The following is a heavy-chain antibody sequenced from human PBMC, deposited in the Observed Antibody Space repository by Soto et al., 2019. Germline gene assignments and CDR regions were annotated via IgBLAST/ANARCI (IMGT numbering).Heavy chain of an antibody. D-gene: IGHD2-8*02. V-gene: IGHV4-34*01. CDR3: ARGPRGSTRYWSNKPSRYYYYYMDV. Sequence: SETLSLTCAVYGGSFSGYYWSWIRQPPGKGLEWIGEINHSGSTDYNPSLKSRVTISVDTSKNQFSLKLTSVTAADTAVFYCARGPRGSTRYWSNKPSRYYYYYMDVWGKGTTVTVSS. CDR1: GGSFSGYY. J-gene: IGHJ6*03. CDR2: INHSGST.